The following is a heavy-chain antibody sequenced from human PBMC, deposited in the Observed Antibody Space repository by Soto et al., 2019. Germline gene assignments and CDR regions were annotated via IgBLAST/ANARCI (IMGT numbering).Heavy chain of an antibody. CDR3: ARIPQGYFDY. CDR2: ISYTGST. Sequence: LETLSLTCTVSGGSISSHYWSWIRQPPGKGLEWIGYISYTGSTNYNPSLKSRVTISLDTSKNHFSLSLTSVTAADTALYYCARIPQGYFDYWGQGLLVTVS. CDR1: GGSISSHY. D-gene: IGHD2-21*01. J-gene: IGHJ4*02. V-gene: IGHV4-59*11.